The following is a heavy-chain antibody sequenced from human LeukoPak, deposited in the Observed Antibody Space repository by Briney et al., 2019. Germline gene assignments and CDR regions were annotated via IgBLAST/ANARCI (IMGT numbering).Heavy chain of an antibody. D-gene: IGHD2-2*01. V-gene: IGHV1-69*05. J-gene: IGHJ6*02. Sequence: SVKVSCKASGGTFSSYAISWVRQAPGQGLEWMGGIIPIFGTANYAQKFQGRVTMTRDTSTSTVYMELSSLRSEDTAVYYCAREGYCSSTSCPDGYYYYGMDVWGQGTTVTVS. CDR1: GGTFSSYA. CDR3: AREGYCSSTSCPDGYYYYGMDV. CDR2: IIPIFGTA.